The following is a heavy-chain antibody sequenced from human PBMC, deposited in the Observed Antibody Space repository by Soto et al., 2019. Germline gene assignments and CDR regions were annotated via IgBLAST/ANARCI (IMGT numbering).Heavy chain of an antibody. D-gene: IGHD6-19*01. CDR1: GFSFSTYD. J-gene: IGHJ4*02. V-gene: IGHV3-48*01. Sequence: GGSLRLSCAASGFSFSTYDMNWVRRAPGKGLEWLSYINGGGSTIYYADSVKGRFTISRDNAKNSLYLQMDSLRAEDTAVYFCASSQWRGHYFDYWGQGSLVTVSS. CDR3: ASSQWRGHYFDY. CDR2: INGGGSTI.